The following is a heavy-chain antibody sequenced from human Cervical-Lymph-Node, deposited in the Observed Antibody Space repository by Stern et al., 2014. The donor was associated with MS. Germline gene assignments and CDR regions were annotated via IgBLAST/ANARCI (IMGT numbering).Heavy chain of an antibody. CDR3: VKVAYGDYYFDK. J-gene: IGHJ4*02. CDR2: INWNSGYI. CDR1: GFTFDDYA. D-gene: IGHD4/OR15-4a*01. V-gene: IGHV3-9*01. Sequence: VQLMQSGGGLVQPGRSLRLTCAASGFTFDDYAMHWVRQVPGKGLEWVSGINWNSGYINYADSVRGRFTISRDNAKNSLYLQMNSLRVEDTALYYCVKVAYGDYYFDKWGQGTLVTVSS.